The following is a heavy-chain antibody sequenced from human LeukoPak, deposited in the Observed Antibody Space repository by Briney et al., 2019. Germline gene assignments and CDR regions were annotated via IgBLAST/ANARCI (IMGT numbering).Heavy chain of an antibody. CDR1: GFTFSSYA. Sequence: PGGSLRLSCAASGFTFSSYAMSWVRQAPGKGLEWVSVISGSGGRTYYADSVKGRFTISRDNAKNSLYLQMNSLRAEDTAVYYCARDSRTIFGVVIASTPFDYWGQGTLVTVSS. CDR3: ARDSRTIFGVVIASTPFDY. V-gene: IGHV3-23*01. D-gene: IGHD3-3*01. J-gene: IGHJ4*02. CDR2: ISGSGGRT.